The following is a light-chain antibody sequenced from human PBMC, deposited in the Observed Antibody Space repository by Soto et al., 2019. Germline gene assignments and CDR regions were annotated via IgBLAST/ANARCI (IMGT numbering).Light chain of an antibody. CDR1: SSGSIASNY. Sequence: LTQPHSVSESPGKTVTISCTRSSGSIASNYVQWYQQRPGSAPKLMIYEVNKRPSGVPDRFSGSKSGNTASLTVSGLQAEDEADYYCSSYAGSSNVFGTGTKVTVL. CDR3: SSYAGSSNV. V-gene: IGLV2-8*01. J-gene: IGLJ1*01. CDR2: EVN.